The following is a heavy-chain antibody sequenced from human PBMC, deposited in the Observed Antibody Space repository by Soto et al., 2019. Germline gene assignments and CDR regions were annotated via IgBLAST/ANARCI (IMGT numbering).Heavy chain of an antibody. CDR3: ARGESIGDV. V-gene: IGHV1-18*01. CDR2: ISAYNGNT. Sequence: QVQLVQSGAEVKKPGASVKVSCKASGYTFTSYGISWVRQAPGQGLEWMGWISAYNGNTNYAQKPQXXXTXXTDTSTSTAYTELRSLKSDDTAVYYCARGESIGDVWGQGTTVTVSS. J-gene: IGHJ6*02. D-gene: IGHD6-6*01. CDR1: GYTFTSYG.